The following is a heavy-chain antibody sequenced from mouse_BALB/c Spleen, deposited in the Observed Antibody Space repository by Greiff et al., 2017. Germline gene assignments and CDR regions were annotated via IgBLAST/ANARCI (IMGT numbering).Heavy chain of an antibody. D-gene: IGHD3-1*01. CDR1: GFSLTSYG. J-gene: IGHJ4*01. CDR3: ARHSSGLERSHAMDY. CDR2: IWSDGST. Sequence: QVQLKESGPDLVAPSQSLSITCTVSGFSLTSYGVHWVRQPPGKGLEWLVVIWSDGSTTYNSALKSRLSISKDNSKSQVFLKMNSLQTDDTAMYYCARHSSGLERSHAMDYWGQGTSVTVSS. V-gene: IGHV2-6-2*01.